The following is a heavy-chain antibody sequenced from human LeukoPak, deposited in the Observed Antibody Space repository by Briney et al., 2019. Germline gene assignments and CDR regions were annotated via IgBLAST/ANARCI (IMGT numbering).Heavy chain of an antibody. J-gene: IGHJ6*02. CDR2: MYHTGSS. CDR1: GGSVSSADYY. Sequence: SETLSLTCTVSGGSVSSADYYWSWIRQSPGKGLEWIGYMYHTGSSNYNHSLKSRVTISIDTPKNQFSLKLNSVTAADTAVYYCARTSGSYFYYYGMDVWGQGTTVTVSS. CDR3: ARTSGSYFYYYGMDV. V-gene: IGHV4-61*08. D-gene: IGHD1-26*01.